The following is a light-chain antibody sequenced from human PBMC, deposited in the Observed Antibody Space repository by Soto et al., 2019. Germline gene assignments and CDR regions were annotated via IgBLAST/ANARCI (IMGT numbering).Light chain of an antibody. V-gene: IGKV1-5*01. J-gene: IGKJ5*01. Sequence: IQMTQSPYTLSASVGDRVTITCRASQGISTWLAWYQQKPVTAPKLLIYDASTRATGIPDRFSGSGSGTDFTLTINRLEPEDFAVYYCHQYGSPPHTFGQGTRLEI. CDR2: DAS. CDR1: QGISTW. CDR3: HQYGSPPHT.